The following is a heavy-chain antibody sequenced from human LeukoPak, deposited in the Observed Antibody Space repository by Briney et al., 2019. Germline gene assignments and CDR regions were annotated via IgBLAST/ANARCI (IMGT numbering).Heavy chain of an antibody. J-gene: IGHJ5*02. V-gene: IGHV4-4*07. D-gene: IGHD3-16*01. CDR1: GGSMSSYY. CDR2: IHTSGTT. CDR3: ARGDYYDGGGRNWFDP. Sequence: SETLSLTCTVSGGSMSSYYWSSIRQPAGEGLEWMGRIHTSGTTYYNPSLKSRVTMAVDTSKNQFSLRLTSVTAADTAVYYCARGDYYDGGGRNWFDPWGQGTLVTVSS.